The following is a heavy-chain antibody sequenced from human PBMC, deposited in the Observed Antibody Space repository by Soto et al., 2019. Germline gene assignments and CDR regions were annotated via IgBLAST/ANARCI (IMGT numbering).Heavy chain of an antibody. Sequence: QIQPVQSGAEVKKPGASVKVSCKASGYTFTSYGISWVRQAPGQGLEWMGWISAYNDTNYAQKLQGRVTMTTDTSTSTAYMELRSLRSDDTAVYYCAREPNYFDYWGQGTLVTVSS. V-gene: IGHV1-18*01. J-gene: IGHJ4*02. CDR2: ISAYNDT. CDR3: AREPNYFDY. CDR1: GYTFTSYG.